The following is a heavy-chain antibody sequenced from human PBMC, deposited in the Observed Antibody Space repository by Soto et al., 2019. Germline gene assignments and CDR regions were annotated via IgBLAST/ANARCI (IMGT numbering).Heavy chain of an antibody. Sequence: SLRLSCAASGFTFSNYWMHWVRQAPGKGLVWVSRINTNGSSTSYADSVKGRFTISRDNSKNTLYLQMNSLRAEDTAVYYCAKAGARRVTAFDYWGQGTLVTVSS. D-gene: IGHD2-21*02. CDR3: AKAGARRVTAFDY. CDR1: GFTFSNYW. CDR2: INTNGSST. V-gene: IGHV3-74*01. J-gene: IGHJ4*02.